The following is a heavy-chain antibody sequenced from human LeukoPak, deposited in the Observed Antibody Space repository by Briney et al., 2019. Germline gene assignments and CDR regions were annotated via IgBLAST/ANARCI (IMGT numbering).Heavy chain of an antibody. V-gene: IGHV1-69*05. CDR2: IIPIFGTA. CDR1: GGTFSSYA. Sequence: SVKVSCKASGGTFSSYAISWVRQAPGQGLEWMGWIIPIFGTANYAQKFQGRVTITTDESTSTAYMELSSLRSEDTAVYYCARDRHGDYNEFDYWGQGTLVTVSS. D-gene: IGHD4-17*01. J-gene: IGHJ4*02. CDR3: ARDRHGDYNEFDY.